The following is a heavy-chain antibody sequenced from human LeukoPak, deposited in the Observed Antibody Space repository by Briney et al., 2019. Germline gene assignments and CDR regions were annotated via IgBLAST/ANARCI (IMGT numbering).Heavy chain of an antibody. CDR1: GGSISSSSYY. Sequence: SETLSLTCTVSGGSISSSSYYWGWIRQPPGKGLEWIGSIYYSGSTYYNPSLKSRVTISVDTSKNQFSLKLSSVTAADTAVYYCASRSHVVVPAAYDYWGQGTLVTVSS. CDR2: IYYSGST. J-gene: IGHJ4*02. V-gene: IGHV4-39*07. D-gene: IGHD2-2*01. CDR3: ASRSHVVVPAAYDY.